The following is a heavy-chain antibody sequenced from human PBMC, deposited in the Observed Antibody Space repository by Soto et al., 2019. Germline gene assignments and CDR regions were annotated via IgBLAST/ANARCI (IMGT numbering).Heavy chain of an antibody. CDR1: GGSVSSDSYY. CDR2: IYFSGTT. Sequence: QVQLQESGPRLVQPSETLSLTCSVSGGSVSSDSYYWSWSRQPPGAGLEWIGYIYFSGTTNYNPSLESRVTILVDSSKNQFSLKLSSVTAADTAVYYCARSPGSGDYVDYWGQGTLVAVSS. D-gene: IGHD4-17*01. J-gene: IGHJ4*02. V-gene: IGHV4-61*01. CDR3: ARSPGSGDYVDY.